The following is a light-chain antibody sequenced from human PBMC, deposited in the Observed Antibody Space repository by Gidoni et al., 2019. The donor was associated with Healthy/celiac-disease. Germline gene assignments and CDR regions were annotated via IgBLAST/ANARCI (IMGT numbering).Light chain of an antibody. V-gene: IGKV3-11*01. CDR2: DAS. CDR3: QQRSNWPPFT. CDR1: QSVSSY. J-gene: IGKJ3*01. Sequence: EIVLTQSPATLSLSPGERATLSCRASQSVSSYLAWYQQKPGKAPRLLIYDASNRATGIPARFGGSGSETDFTLTISSLEPEDFAVYYCQQRSNWPPFTFGPGTKVDIK.